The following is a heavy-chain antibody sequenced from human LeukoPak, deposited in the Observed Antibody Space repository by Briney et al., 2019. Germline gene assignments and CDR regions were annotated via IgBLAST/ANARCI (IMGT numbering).Heavy chain of an antibody. CDR1: GGSISSSSCY. J-gene: IGHJ4*02. Sequence: SQSLSLTCTVSGGSISSSSCYWGWIRQPPGKGLEWIGSIYYSGSTYYNPSLKSRVTISVDTSKNQFSLKLSSVTAADTAVYYCASVPPVAGYGYWGQGTLVTVSS. V-gene: IGHV4-39*01. CDR3: ASVPPVAGYGY. D-gene: IGHD6-19*01. CDR2: IYYSGST.